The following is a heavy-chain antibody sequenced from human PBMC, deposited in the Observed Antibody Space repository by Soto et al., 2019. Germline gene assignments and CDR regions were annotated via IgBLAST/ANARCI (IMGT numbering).Heavy chain of an antibody. CDR2: SSDRRTGNT. CDR1: GFTFGRYT. Sequence: LILSGAASGFTFGRYTLNWFRRAPGKGLEWVATSSDRRTGNTHYSDSVRGRFTLSRDYSRNILFLQMDSLRADDTALYYCTTWLTAHFDYWGRGTKVTVSS. D-gene: IGHD2-21*02. CDR3: TTWLTAHFDY. J-gene: IGHJ4*02. V-gene: IGHV3-23*01.